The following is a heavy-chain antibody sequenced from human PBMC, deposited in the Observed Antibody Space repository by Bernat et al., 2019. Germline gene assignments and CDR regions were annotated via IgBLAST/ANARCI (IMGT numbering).Heavy chain of an antibody. V-gene: IGHV4-4*02. CDR2: IHHSGST. CDR1: GDSMSSSNW. CDR3: AMRHEVYGSVIRVFDY. D-gene: IGHD3-10*01. Sequence: QVQLQESGPGLVKPSGTLSLTCAVSGDSMSSSNWWTWVRQPPGKGLEWIAEIHHSGSTNYNPSLKSRVTISVDKSKNQFSLKLNSVTAADTAVYYCAMRHEVYGSVIRVFDYWGQGTLVTVSS. J-gene: IGHJ4*02.